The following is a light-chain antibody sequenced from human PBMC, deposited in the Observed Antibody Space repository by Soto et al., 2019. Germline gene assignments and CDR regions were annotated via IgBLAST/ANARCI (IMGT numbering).Light chain of an antibody. CDR3: QQYGTSPLT. J-gene: IGKJ4*01. V-gene: IGKV3-20*01. Sequence: EIVLTQSPGTLSLSPGERATLSCRASQRVGKNYLAWFQQKPGQAPRLLIYHASIRANDIPHRIRGTVSGTDFTLTLRILEPEDFAVYYSQQYGTSPLTFGGGTNVEIK. CDR2: HAS. CDR1: QRVGKNY.